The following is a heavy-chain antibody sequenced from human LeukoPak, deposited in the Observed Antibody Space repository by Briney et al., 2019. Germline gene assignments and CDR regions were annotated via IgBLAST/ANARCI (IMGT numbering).Heavy chain of an antibody. CDR1: GGSINSYY. D-gene: IGHD5-12*01. Sequence: SETLSLTCTVSGGSINSYYWSWIRQPAGKGLEWIGRIYSSGSTNYNPSLKSRVSMSVDTSKNQFSLKLTSVTAADTALYYCAKDIDIVATHSFDYWGQGTLVTVSS. V-gene: IGHV4-4*07. CDR2: IYSSGST. J-gene: IGHJ4*02. CDR3: AKDIDIVATHSFDY.